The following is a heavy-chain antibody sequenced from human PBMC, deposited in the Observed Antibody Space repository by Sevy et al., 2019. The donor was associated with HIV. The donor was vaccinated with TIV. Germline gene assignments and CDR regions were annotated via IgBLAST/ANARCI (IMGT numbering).Heavy chain of an antibody. V-gene: IGHV3-7*01. CDR1: RFTFSNYW. D-gene: IGHD1-26*01. CDR2: IKQDGSEK. Sequence: WGSLRLSCAASRFTFSNYWMSWVRQAPGKGLEWVANIKQDGSEKYYVDSVKGRFTISRDNAKNSLYLQMNSLRAEDTAVYYCAREGAISFIVGATTGAFDIWGLGTMVTVSS. J-gene: IGHJ3*02. CDR3: AREGAISFIVGATTGAFDI.